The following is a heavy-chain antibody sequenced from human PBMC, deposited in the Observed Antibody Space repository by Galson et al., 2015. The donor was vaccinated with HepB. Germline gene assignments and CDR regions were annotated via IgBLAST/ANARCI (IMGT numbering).Heavy chain of an antibody. V-gene: IGHV4-39*01. Sequence: LSLTCTVSGGSLSSNNYFWGWIRQPPGKGLEWIGSIYYSGSTYYNPSLKSRVTISVDTSKNQLSLKLNSVTAADTAVYYCARQYTYYYDSSGYYLTEMDVWGQGTTVTVSS. D-gene: IGHD3-22*01. CDR3: ARQYTYYYDSSGYYLTEMDV. CDR1: GGSLSSNNYF. J-gene: IGHJ6*02. CDR2: IYYSGST.